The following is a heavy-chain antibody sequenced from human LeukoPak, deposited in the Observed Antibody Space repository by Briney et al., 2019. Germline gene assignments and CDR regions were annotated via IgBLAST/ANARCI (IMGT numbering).Heavy chain of an antibody. J-gene: IGHJ4*02. CDR1: GFTFNNYA. V-gene: IGHV3-23*01. D-gene: IGHD2-15*01. CDR2: ISGSDAGT. CDR3: AKDRRVLGFDY. Sequence: GGSLRLSCAASGFTFNNYAMSWVRQAPGKGLEWVSAISGSDAGTYYADSVKGRFTISRDNSKNTLYLQMNSLRAEDTAVYYCAKDRRVLGFDYWGQGTLVTVSS.